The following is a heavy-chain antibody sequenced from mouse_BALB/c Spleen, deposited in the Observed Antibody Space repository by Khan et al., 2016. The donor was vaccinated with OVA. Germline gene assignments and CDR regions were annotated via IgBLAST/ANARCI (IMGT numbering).Heavy chain of an antibody. D-gene: IGHD4-1*01. J-gene: IGHJ4*01. CDR2: ISNSGNT. V-gene: IGHV3-2*02. CDR3: ASELGRYYAMDY. CDR1: GYSITSDYA. Sequence: EVELVESGPGLVKPSQSLSLTCTVTGYSITSDYAWNWIRQFPGNKLEWMGYISNSGNTNYNPSLKSRITITRDTSKNQFLLQLNSVTTEDTATYYCASELGRYYAMDYWGQGTSVTVSS.